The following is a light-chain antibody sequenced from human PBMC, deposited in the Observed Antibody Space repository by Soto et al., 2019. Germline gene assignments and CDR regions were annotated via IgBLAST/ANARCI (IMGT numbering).Light chain of an antibody. CDR1: QSVLSS. CDR2: DAS. CDR3: QQRSNWPRT. V-gene: IGKV3-11*01. Sequence: IVLTQSPDTLSLSPGERATLSCRASQSVLSSLALYQQKPGQAPRLLIYDASSRATGIQARFSGSGSGTDFTLTISSLEPEDFAVYYCQQRSNWPRTFGQGTKVEI. J-gene: IGKJ1*01.